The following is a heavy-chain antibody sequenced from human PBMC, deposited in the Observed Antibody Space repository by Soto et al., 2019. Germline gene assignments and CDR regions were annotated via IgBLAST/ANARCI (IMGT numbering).Heavy chain of an antibody. CDR3: ASPGGSGWPDY. CDR2: IYYSGST. CDR1: GGSISSSSYY. V-gene: IGHV4-39*01. D-gene: IGHD6-19*01. Sequence: QLQLQESGPGLVKPSETLSLTCTVSGGSISSSSYYWGWIRQPPGKGREWIGSIYYSGSTYYNPSLKGRVTISVDTSKNQFSLKLSSVTAADTAVYYCASPGGSGWPDYWGQGTLVTVSS. J-gene: IGHJ4*02.